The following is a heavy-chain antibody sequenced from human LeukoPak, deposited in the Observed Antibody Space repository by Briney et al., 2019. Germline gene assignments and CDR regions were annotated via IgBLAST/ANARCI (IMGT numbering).Heavy chain of an antibody. Sequence: HPGGSLRLSCAASGFTFSDYYMSWIRQAPGKGLEWVSVIGTAGDTYSPDSVKGRFTISRENAKNSLYLQMNSLRAEDTAVYYCAKERISSGWFKGEGGDYWGQGTLVTVSS. V-gene: IGHV3-13*01. CDR3: AKERISSGWFKGEGGDY. CDR1: GFTFSDYY. CDR2: IGTAGDT. J-gene: IGHJ4*02. D-gene: IGHD6-19*01.